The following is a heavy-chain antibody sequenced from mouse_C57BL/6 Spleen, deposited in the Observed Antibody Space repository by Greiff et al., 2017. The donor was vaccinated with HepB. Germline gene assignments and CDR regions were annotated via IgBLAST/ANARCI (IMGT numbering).Heavy chain of an antibody. CDR3: ARRTTVVATELAMDY. CDR1: GYTFTSYW. Sequence: QVQLKQPGAELVMPGASVKLSCKASGYTFTSYWMHWVKQRPGQGLEWIGEIDPSDSYTNYNQKFKGKSTLTVDKSSSTAYMQLSSLTSEDSAVYYCARRTTVVATELAMDYWGQGTSVTVSS. CDR2: IDPSDSYT. D-gene: IGHD1-1*01. J-gene: IGHJ4*01. V-gene: IGHV1-69*01.